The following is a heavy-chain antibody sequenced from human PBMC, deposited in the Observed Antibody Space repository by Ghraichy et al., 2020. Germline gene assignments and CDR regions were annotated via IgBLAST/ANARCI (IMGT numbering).Heavy chain of an antibody. V-gene: IGHV3-30*03. Sequence: GGSLRLSCATSGFTFSGYDLHWVRQAPGKGLEWAAVISYDGSKKYYADSVTGRFTISRDISKSTLYLQMNSLRAADTAVYYCARGDFGGYAHAFDIWGQGTMVTVSS. D-gene: IGHD4-23*01. CDR2: ISYDGSKK. J-gene: IGHJ3*02. CDR3: ARGDFGGYAHAFDI. CDR1: GFTFSGYD.